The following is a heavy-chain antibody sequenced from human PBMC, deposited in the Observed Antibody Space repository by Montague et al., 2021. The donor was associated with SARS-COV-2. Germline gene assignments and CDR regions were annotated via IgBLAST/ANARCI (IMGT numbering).Heavy chain of an antibody. J-gene: IGHJ4*02. V-gene: IGHV4-59*02. CDR1: GDSVSHDS. CDR2: VYYSRSS. D-gene: IGHD1-26*01. Sequence: SETLSLTCTVSGDSVSHDSWTWIRQPPGKGLEWIGCVYYSRSSSXXPSLRGRVSIAVDTSKNQFSLRLSTVTAADTAIYYCVRDPAPSGSGTFYDYWGQGTLVAVSS. CDR3: VRDPAPSGSGTFYDY.